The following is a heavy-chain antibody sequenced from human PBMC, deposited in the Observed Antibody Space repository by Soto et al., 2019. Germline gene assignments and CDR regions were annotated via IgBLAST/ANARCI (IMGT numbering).Heavy chain of an antibody. CDR3: ARQGTLGSYYDYGMDV. J-gene: IGHJ6*02. Sequence: GESLKISCKGSGYSFTSYWIGWVRQMPGKGLEWMGIIYPADSDTRYRPSFQGQVTISADKSISTAYLQWSSLKASDTAMYYCARQGTLGSYYDYGMDVWGQGTTVTVS. CDR2: IYPADSDT. D-gene: IGHD3-10*01. V-gene: IGHV5-51*01. CDR1: GYSFTSYW.